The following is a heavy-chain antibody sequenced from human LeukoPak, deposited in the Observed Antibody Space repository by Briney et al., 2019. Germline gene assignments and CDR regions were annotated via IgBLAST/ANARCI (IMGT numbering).Heavy chain of an antibody. Sequence: SVKVSCKASGGTLNNYVISWVRQAPGQGLEWMGGIIPMFGVVNYAKNFQGRVTMTEDTSTDTAYMELSSLRSEDTAVYYCATGLWFGKYLDVWGKGTTVTISS. J-gene: IGHJ6*04. CDR1: GGTLNNYV. V-gene: IGHV1-69*10. D-gene: IGHD3-10*01. CDR3: ATGLWFGKYLDV. CDR2: IIPMFGVV.